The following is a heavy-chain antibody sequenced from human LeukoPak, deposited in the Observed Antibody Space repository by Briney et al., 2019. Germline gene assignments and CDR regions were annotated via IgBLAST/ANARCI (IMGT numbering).Heavy chain of an antibody. V-gene: IGHV1-18*01. CDR3: ARDGDNWYFDL. Sequence: ASVKVSCKTSGYTFTNYGISWVRQAPGQGLEWMGWISAYNGNANYAQKVQGRVTMTADTSTSTAYMELSSLRSEDTAVYYCARDGDNWYFDLWGRGTLVTVSS. CDR1: GYTFTNYG. D-gene: IGHD7-27*01. CDR2: ISAYNGNA. J-gene: IGHJ2*01.